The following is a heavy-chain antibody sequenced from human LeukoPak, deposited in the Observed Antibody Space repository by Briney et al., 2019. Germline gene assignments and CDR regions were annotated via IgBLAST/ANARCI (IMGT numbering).Heavy chain of an antibody. D-gene: IGHD3-22*01. CDR2: IIPILGIA. CDR3: AIGYYDSSGYYWSFDY. J-gene: IGHJ4*02. CDR1: GGTFSSYA. V-gene: IGHV1-69*04. Sequence: SVKVSCKASGGTFSSYAISWVRQAPGQGLEWMGRIIPILGIANYAQKFQGRVTITADKSTSTAYMELSSLRSEDTAVYYCAIGYYDSSGYYWSFDYWGQGTLATVSS.